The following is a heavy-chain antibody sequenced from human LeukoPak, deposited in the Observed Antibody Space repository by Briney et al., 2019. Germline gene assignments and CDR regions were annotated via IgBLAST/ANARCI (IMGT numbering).Heavy chain of an antibody. Sequence: GGSLRLSCAASGFSFSDYYMNWIRQAPGKGLEWVSYSSSSGSSTYYADSVKGRFTISRDYAKNALFLQMDSLRAEDTAVYYCTAAPNTTPGSLGHWGQGTLVTVSS. J-gene: IGHJ4*02. CDR2: SSSSGSST. D-gene: IGHD6-25*01. CDR3: TAAPNTTPGSLGH. V-gene: IGHV3-11*01. CDR1: GFSFSDYY.